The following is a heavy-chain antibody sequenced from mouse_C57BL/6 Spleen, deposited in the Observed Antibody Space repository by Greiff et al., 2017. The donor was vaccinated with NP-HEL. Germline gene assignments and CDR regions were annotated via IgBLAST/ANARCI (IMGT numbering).Heavy chain of an antibody. Sequence: EVQLVESGGGLVKPGGSLKLSCAASGFTFSDYGMHWVRQAPEKGLEWVAYISSGSSTIYYADTVKGRFTISRDNAKNTLFLQMTSLRSEDTAMYYWVTTVEDYAMDDWGQGTSVTVSS. J-gene: IGHJ4*01. V-gene: IGHV5-17*01. CDR1: GFTFSDYG. CDR3: VTTVEDYAMDD. CDR2: ISSGSSTI. D-gene: IGHD1-1*01.